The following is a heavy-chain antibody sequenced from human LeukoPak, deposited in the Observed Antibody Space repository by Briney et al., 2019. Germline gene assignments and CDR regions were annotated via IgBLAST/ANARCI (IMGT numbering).Heavy chain of an antibody. CDR1: GFTFSSYW. CDR2: IKQDGSEK. CDR3: ARVTGLYGMDV. V-gene: IGHV3-7*01. D-gene: IGHD1-20*01. J-gene: IGHJ6*02. Sequence: GGSLRLSSAASGFTFSSYWMSWVRQAPGKGLEWVANIKQDGSEKCYVDSVKGRFTISRDNAKNSLYLQMNSLRAEDTAVYYCARVTGLYGMDVWGQGTTVTVSS.